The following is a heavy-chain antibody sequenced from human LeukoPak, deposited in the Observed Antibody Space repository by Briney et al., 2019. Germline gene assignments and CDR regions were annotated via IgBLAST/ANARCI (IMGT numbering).Heavy chain of an antibody. D-gene: IGHD6-13*01. CDR1: GGSISSSSYY. J-gene: IGHJ4*02. Sequence: SETLSLTCTVSGGSISSSSYYWGWIRQPPGKGLEWIGSIYYSGGTYYNPSLKSRVTMSVDTSKNQFSLKLSSVTAADTAVYYCARVGQQLVRGYFDYWGQGTLVTVSS. V-gene: IGHV4-39*01. CDR2: IYYSGGT. CDR3: ARVGQQLVRGYFDY.